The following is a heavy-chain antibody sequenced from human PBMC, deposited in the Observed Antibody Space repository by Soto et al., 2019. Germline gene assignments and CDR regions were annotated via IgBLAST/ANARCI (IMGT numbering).Heavy chain of an antibody. V-gene: IGHV1-18*01. D-gene: IGHD2-2*01. CDR3: ARDSRAKKYRIGTSCPRGYFDL. CDR2: ISTYNGNT. Sequence: ASVKVSCKASGYTFTSSGISWVRQAPGQGLEWMGWISTYNGNTNYAQKLQGRVTMTTDTSTRTAYMELRSLRSDDTAVYYCARDSRAKKYRIGTSCPRGYFDLWGRGTLVTVSS. J-gene: IGHJ2*01. CDR1: GYTFTSSG.